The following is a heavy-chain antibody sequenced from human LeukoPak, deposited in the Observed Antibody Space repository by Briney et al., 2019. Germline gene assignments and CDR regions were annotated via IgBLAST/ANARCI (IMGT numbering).Heavy chain of an antibody. V-gene: IGHV4-38-2*01. D-gene: IGHD1-26*01. CDR1: GYSLSSGYY. CDR3: ASGASGSYKGHYYYYYMDV. CDR2: IYHSGST. J-gene: IGHJ6*03. Sequence: KPSETLSLNCAVSGYSLSSGYYWGWIRQPPGEGLEWIGSIYHSGSTYYNPSLKSRVTISVDTSKNQFSLKLSSVTAADTAVYYCASGASGSYKGHYYYYYMDVWGKGTTVTVSS.